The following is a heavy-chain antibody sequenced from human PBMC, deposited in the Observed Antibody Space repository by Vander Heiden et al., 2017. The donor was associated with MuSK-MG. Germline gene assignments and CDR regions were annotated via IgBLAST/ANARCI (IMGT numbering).Heavy chain of an antibody. D-gene: IGHD3-3*01. J-gene: IGHJ5*02. CDR2: IYWNDDK. V-gene: IGHV2-5*01. CDR1: GFSLSTSGVG. CDR3: AHGTHYDFWSGYSLGGFDP. Sequence: QITLKESGPTLVKPTQTLTLTCTFSGFSLSTSGVGVGWIRQPPGKALEWLALIYWNDDKRYSPSLKSRLTITKDTSRNQVVLTMTNMDPVDTATYYCAHGTHYDFWSGYSLGGFDPWGQGTLVTVSS.